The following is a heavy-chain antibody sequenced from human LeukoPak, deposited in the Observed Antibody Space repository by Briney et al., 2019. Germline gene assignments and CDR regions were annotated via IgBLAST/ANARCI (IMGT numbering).Heavy chain of an antibody. J-gene: IGHJ4*02. CDR1: GGTFSSYT. Sequence: SVKVSCMASGGTFSSYTISWVRQAPGQGLEWMGRIIPILGIANYAQKFQGRVTITADKSTSTAYMELSSLRSEDTAVYYCARDSSGIPLNYWGQGTLVTVSS. V-gene: IGHV1-69*04. CDR3: ARDSSGIPLNY. D-gene: IGHD3-10*01. CDR2: IIPILGIA.